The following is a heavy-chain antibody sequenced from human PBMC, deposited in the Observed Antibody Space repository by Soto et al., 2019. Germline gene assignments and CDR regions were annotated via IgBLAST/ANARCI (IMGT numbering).Heavy chain of an antibody. D-gene: IGHD3-3*01. CDR1: GGSISSSSYY. CDR2: IFHTGST. V-gene: IGHV4-39*07. J-gene: IGHJ5*01. Sequence: PSETLSLTCTVSGGSISSSSYYWGWIRQPPGKGLEWIAYIFHTGSTFYNSSLKPRVSISVDRSKNQFSLKLKSVTETDTAAYYCARVKVGDLFRFNWF. CDR3: ARVKVGDLFRFNWF.